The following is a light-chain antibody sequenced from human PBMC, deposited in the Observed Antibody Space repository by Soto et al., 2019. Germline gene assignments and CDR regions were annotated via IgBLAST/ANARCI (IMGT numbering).Light chain of an antibody. Sequence: EIVLTQSPGTLSLSPGERATLSCGASQSVSSSYLAWYQQKPGQAPRLLIYGASSRATGIPDRFSGSGSGTDFTLTINRLEPEDFAVYYCQQCGSSPPWTFGQGTKVDIK. CDR3: QQCGSSPPWT. J-gene: IGKJ1*01. CDR2: GAS. CDR1: QSVSSSY. V-gene: IGKV3-20*01.